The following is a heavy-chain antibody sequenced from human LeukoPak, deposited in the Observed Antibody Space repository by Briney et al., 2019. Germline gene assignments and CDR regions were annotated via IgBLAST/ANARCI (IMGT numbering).Heavy chain of an antibody. CDR1: GFTFSSYS. Sequence: GGSLRLSCAASGFTFSSYSMNWVRQAPGKGLEWVSYISSSSSTIYYADSVKGRFTISRDNAKNSLYLQMNSPRAEDTAVYYCAREADRYDFWSGYSDWGQGTLVTVSS. CDR2: ISSSSSTI. CDR3: AREADRYDFWSGYSD. J-gene: IGHJ4*02. D-gene: IGHD3-3*01. V-gene: IGHV3-48*01.